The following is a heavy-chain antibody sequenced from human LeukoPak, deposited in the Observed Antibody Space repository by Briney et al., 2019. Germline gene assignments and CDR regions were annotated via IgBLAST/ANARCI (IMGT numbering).Heavy chain of an antibody. V-gene: IGHV1-8*02. CDR3: ARRPLALVGAVDY. J-gene: IGHJ4*02. CDR2: MNPNSGNT. D-gene: IGHD1-26*01. CDR1: GYTFTSYD. Sequence: ASVKVSCKASGYTFTSYDINWVRQATGQGLEWMGWMNPNSGNTGYAQKFQGRVTMTTDTSTSTAYMELRSLRSDDTAVYYCARRPLALVGAVDYWGQGTLVTVSS.